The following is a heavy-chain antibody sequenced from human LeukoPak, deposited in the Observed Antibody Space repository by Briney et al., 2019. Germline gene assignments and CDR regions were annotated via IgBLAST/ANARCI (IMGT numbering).Heavy chain of an antibody. D-gene: IGHD3-10*01. Sequence: QPGGSLRLSCAASGFTVSGYYMSWVRQAPGKGLEWVSIIYSGGGTYYTDSVKGRFTISRDNSKNTLYLQMNSLRTEDTAVYYCARDPDYYGSGNGGYWGQGTLVTASS. CDR2: IYSGGGT. CDR3: ARDPDYYGSGNGGY. CDR1: GFTVSGYY. J-gene: IGHJ4*02. V-gene: IGHV3-66*02.